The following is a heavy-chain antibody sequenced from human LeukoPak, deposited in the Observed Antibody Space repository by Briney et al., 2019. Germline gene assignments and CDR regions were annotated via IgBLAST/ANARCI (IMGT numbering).Heavy chain of an antibody. D-gene: IGHD6-19*01. CDR2: ISYDGSNK. J-gene: IGHJ5*02. CDR1: GFTFSSYA. Sequence: GRSLRLSCAASGFTFSSYAMHWVRQAPGKGLEWVAVISYDGSNKYYPDSVKGRFTISRDNSKNKLYLQMNSLRAEDTAVYYCARGGSGWFRWFDPWGQGTLVTVSS. CDR3: ARGGSGWFRWFDP. V-gene: IGHV3-30*04.